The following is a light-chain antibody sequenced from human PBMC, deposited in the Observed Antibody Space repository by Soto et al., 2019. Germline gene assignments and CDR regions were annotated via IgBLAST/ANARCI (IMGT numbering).Light chain of an antibody. CDR3: AVWDDSLSVV. J-gene: IGLJ2*01. Sequence: QAVVTQAPSASGTPGQRVTISCSGSSSNIGSNYVYWYQQLPGTAPKLLIYRNNQRPSGVPDRFSGSKSGTSASLAISGLRSEDEADYYCAVWDDSLSVVFGGGTKLTVL. CDR1: SSNIGSNY. V-gene: IGLV1-47*01. CDR2: RNN.